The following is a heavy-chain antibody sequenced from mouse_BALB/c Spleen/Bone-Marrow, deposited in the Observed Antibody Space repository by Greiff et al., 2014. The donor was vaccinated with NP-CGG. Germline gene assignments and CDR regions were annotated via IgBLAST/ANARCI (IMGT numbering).Heavy chain of an antibody. CDR3: AREGYGNYAY. J-gene: IGHJ3*01. D-gene: IGHD2-10*02. CDR1: GYTFTSYT. Sequence: QVQLKESGAELARPGASVKMSCKASGYTFTSYTMHRVKQRPGQGLEWIGYINPSSGHTNYNQKFKDKATLTADKSSSTAYMQLSSLTSEDSAVYYCAREGYGNYAYWGQGTLVTVS. CDR2: INPSSGHT. V-gene: IGHV1-4*01.